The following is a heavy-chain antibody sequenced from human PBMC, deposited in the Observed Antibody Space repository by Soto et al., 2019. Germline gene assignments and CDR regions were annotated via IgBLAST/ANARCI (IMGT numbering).Heavy chain of an antibody. Sequence: QVQLVQSGAEVKKPESSVRVSCKASGGTFNSYAITWVRQAPGQGLEWMGGTIPMFGTTNYAEKFQGRVPITADESTNTAYMELSSLRSEDTAVYYCTRCGIRYHSIGYYLGIDGMDVWGQGTTVTVSS. CDR2: TIPMFGTT. CDR3: TRCGIRYHSIGYYLGIDGMDV. V-gene: IGHV1-69*12. CDR1: GGTFNSYA. J-gene: IGHJ6*02. D-gene: IGHD3-22*01.